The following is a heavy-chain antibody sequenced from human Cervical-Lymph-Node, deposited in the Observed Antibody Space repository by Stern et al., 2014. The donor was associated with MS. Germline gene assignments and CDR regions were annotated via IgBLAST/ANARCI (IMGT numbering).Heavy chain of an antibody. J-gene: IGHJ4*02. V-gene: IGHV1-2*02. Sequence: QVQLMQSGAEVKKPGASVKVTCKTSENTFTGYYIHWVRQAPGQGLEWMGWINPNSGATNYAQRFQDRVSLTIDTSNSLAYMELDRLTSGDTAVYYCARISLGSGIDYWGQGSLVTVSS. CDR3: ARISLGSGIDY. CDR1: ENTFTGYY. D-gene: IGHD1-26*01. CDR2: INPNSGAT.